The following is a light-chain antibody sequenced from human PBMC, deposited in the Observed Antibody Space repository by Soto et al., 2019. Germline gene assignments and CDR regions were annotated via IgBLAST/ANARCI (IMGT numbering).Light chain of an antibody. V-gene: IGLV2-14*01. Sequence: QSALTQPASVSGSPGQSITISCTGTSNDVGGYNYVSWYQQHPGKAPKHMIYEVSNRPSGVSNRFSGSKSGNTASLTISGLQAEDEADYYCSSYTGSSTPPYVLGTGTKVTVL. J-gene: IGLJ1*01. CDR1: SNDVGGYNY. CDR2: EVS. CDR3: SSYTGSSTPPYV.